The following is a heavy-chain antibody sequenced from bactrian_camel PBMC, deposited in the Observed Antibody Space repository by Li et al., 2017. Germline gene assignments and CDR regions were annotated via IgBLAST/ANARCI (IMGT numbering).Heavy chain of an antibody. CDR3: AATIMVGWVGFKKLDRADFGY. J-gene: IGHJ6*01. D-gene: IGHD5*01. CDR2: SYSGGTAE. CDR1: GSTARRYH. Sequence: HVQLVESGGGSVQAGGSLRLSCAASGSTARRYHMGWFRQAPGKEREGVAFSYSGGTAEYYVDSVKGRFTISLDNAKNTLYLQMNSLRPEDTAMYYCAATIMVGWVGFKKLDRADFGYWGQGTQVTVS. V-gene: IGHV3S6*01.